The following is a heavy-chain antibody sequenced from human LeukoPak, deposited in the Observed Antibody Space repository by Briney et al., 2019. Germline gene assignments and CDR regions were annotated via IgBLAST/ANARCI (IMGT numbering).Heavy chain of an antibody. CDR3: ARVARDGYIGY. J-gene: IGHJ4*02. Sequence: KPSETLSLTCTVSGGSISSYYWSWIRQPPGKGLEWIGYIYYSGSTNYNPSLKSRVTISVDTSKNQFSLKLSSVTAADTAVYYCARVARDGYIGYWGQGTLVTVSS. D-gene: IGHD5-24*01. V-gene: IGHV4-59*01. CDR1: GGSISSYY. CDR2: IYYSGST.